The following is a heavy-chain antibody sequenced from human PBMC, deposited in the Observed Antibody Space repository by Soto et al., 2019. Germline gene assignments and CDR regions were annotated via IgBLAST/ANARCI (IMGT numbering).Heavy chain of an antibody. CDR3: ARRSSTYLNEVIYDP. CDR2: MNPNSGNT. D-gene: IGHD2-2*01. CDR1: GYTFTSYD. J-gene: IGHJ5*02. Sequence: QVQLVQSGAEVKKPGASVKVSCKASGYTFTSYDINWVRQATGQGLEWMGWMNPNSGNTGYAQKFQGRVTMTRDTSISTAYMELNNLVSDDTAVYYCARRSSTYLNEVIYDPWGQGTLVTVSS. V-gene: IGHV1-8*01.